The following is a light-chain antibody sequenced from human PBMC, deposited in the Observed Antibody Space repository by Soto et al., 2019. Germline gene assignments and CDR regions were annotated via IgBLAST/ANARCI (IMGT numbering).Light chain of an antibody. CDR2: YTN. CDR3: LSWDDSLNGV. CDR1: SSNIGSNS. V-gene: IGLV1-44*01. J-gene: IGLJ3*02. Sequence: QSVLTQPPSASGTPGQRVTISCSGSSSNIGSNSVNWYQQLPGTAPKLLIYYTNQRPSGVPDRFSGSKSGTSASLAISELQSEDEAHYYCLSWDDSLNGVFGGGTKLTVL.